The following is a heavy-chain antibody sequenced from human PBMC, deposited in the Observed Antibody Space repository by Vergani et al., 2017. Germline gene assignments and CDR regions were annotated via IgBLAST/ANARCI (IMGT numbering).Heavy chain of an antibody. CDR2: IFSNDEK. V-gene: IGHV2-26*01. CDR3: ARIRQVWATPPDAFDI. CDR1: GFSLSNARMG. J-gene: IGHJ3*02. D-gene: IGHD5-24*01. Sequence: QVTLKESGPVLVKPTETLTLTCTVSGFSLSNARMGVSWIRQPPGKALEWLAHIFSNDEKSYSTSLKSRLTISKDTSKSQVVPTMTNMDPVATDTYYCARIRQVWATPPDAFDIWGQGTMVTVSS.